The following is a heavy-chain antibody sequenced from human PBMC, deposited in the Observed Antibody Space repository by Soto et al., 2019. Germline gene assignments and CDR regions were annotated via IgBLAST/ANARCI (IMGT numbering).Heavy chain of an antibody. J-gene: IGHJ4*02. CDR1: GYSFTSYG. CDR2: ISGHNGNT. CDR3: ARHRFNYYDDTVYYYFDY. V-gene: IGHV1-18*01. D-gene: IGHD3-22*01. Sequence: QVQLVQSGAAVKKPGASVTVSCKASGYSFTSYGISWVRQAPGQGPEWMGWISGHNGNTNHPQSLQGRATMTTDTSRNTAYMELRSLRSDDTAVYYCARHRFNYYDDTVYYYFDYWGQGTLVTVSS.